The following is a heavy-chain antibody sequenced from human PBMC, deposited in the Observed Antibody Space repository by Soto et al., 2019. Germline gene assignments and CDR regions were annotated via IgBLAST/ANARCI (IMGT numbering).Heavy chain of an antibody. CDR3: ARDIGSSSDVPYYCDY. V-gene: IGHV1-18*04. Sequence: ASVKVSCKASGYTFTSYYMHWVLQAPGQGLEWMGWISPYNGNTNFAQKVQGRVTMTTDTSTSTAYMDLRSLRSDDTAVYYCARDIGSSSDVPYYCDYWGQGTLVTVSS. CDR2: ISPYNGNT. J-gene: IGHJ4*02. D-gene: IGHD6-6*01. CDR1: GYTFTSYY.